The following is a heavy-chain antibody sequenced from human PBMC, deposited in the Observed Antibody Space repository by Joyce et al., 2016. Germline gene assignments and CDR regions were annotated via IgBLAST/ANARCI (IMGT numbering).Heavy chain of an antibody. Sequence: QVQLVESGGGVVQPGRSLRLSCETFGFTFNNYGMHWVRQAPGKGLEWVAVIGYDVNNEYYADSVKGRFTISRDISKSTLYLQMNSLRVEDTAVYFCARDLEVVIASNEGFDIWGQGTLVTVSS. CDR2: IGYDVNNE. V-gene: IGHV3-33*01. J-gene: IGHJ3*02. CDR3: ARDLEVVIASNEGFDI. CDR1: GFTFNNYG. D-gene: IGHD2-21*01.